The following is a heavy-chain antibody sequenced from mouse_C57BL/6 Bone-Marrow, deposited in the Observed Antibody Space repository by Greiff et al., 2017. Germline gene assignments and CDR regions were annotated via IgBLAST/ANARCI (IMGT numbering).Heavy chain of an antibody. D-gene: IGHD2-2*01. CDR3: AIYYGYHGELYSFDY. V-gene: IGHV1-50*01. CDR1: GYTFTSYW. CDR2: IDPSDSYT. J-gene: IGHJ2*01. Sequence: VQLQQPGAELVKPGASVKLSCKASGYTFTSYWMQWVKQRPGQGLEWIGEIDPSDSYTNYNQKFKGKATLTVDTSSSTAYMQLISLTSEDSAVYYFAIYYGYHGELYSFDYWGQGDTLTVSS.